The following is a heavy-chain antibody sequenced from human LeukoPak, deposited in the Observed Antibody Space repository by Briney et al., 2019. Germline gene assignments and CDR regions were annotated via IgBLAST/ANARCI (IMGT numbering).Heavy chain of an antibody. J-gene: IGHJ3*02. V-gene: IGHV1-69*05. CDR3: ARDYYDYSGYAPGTDAFDI. Sequence: GSSVKVSCKASGGTFSSYAISWVRQAPGQGLEWMGGIIPIFGTANYAQKFQGRVTITTDESTSTAYMELRSLRSDDTAVYYCARDYYDYSGYAPGTDAFDIWGQGTMVTVSS. CDR2: IIPIFGTA. D-gene: IGHD3-22*01. CDR1: GGTFSSYA.